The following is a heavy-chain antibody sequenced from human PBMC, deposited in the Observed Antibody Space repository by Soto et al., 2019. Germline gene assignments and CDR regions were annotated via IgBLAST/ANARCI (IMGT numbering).Heavy chain of an antibody. CDR2: INAGNGDT. Sequence: QVQLAQSGAEVKEPGASVKVSCKASGYTFTTWPMHWVRQAPGQRLEWMGWINAGNGDTKYSQKFQGRVTITRDTSASTAYMELSSLRSEDTAVYYCARHSSSWSFDYWAQGTLVTVSS. V-gene: IGHV1-3*01. D-gene: IGHD6-13*01. J-gene: IGHJ4*02. CDR1: GYTFTTWP. CDR3: ARHSSSWSFDY.